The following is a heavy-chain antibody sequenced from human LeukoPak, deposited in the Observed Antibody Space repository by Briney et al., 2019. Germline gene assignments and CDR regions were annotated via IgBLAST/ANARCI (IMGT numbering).Heavy chain of an antibody. V-gene: IGHV3-23*01. Sequence: PGGSLRLSCAASGFTFTSYAMNWVRQVPGKGLEWVSGISGSGDSTNYADSVKGRFTISRDNSENTLYLQMNSLRAEDTAVYYCAKLTLAVADPGYWGQGTLVTVSS. CDR3: AKLTLAVADPGY. J-gene: IGHJ4*02. CDR2: ISGSGDST. D-gene: IGHD6-19*01. CDR1: GFTFTSYA.